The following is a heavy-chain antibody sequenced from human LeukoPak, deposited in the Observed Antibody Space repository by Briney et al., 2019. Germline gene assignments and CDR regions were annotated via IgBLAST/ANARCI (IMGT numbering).Heavy chain of an antibody. CDR1: GFTFSSYW. V-gene: IGHV3-7*01. D-gene: IGHD3-22*01. Sequence: GGSLRLSCAASGFTFSSYWMSWVRQAPGKGLEWVANIKQDGSEKYYVDSVKGRSTISRDNAKNSLYLQMNSLRAEDTAVYYCARESYYYDSSGVGNYYYYYYMDVWGKGTTVTISS. CDR2: IKQDGSEK. J-gene: IGHJ6*03. CDR3: ARESYYYDSSGVGNYYYYYYMDV.